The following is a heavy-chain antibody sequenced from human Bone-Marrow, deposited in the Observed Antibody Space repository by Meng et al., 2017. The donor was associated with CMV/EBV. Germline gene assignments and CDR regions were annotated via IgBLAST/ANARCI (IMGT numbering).Heavy chain of an antibody. J-gene: IGHJ4*02. D-gene: IGHD3-16*01. CDR3: ARDLGAGDREDY. CDR2: INPGSDDT. V-gene: IGHV1-2*02. Sequence: ASVKVSCKASGYTFTGYYIHWMRQAPGQGLEWMGWINPGSDDTTYAQKFQGSVTMTRDTSITTVYMELSRLTSDDSAVYYCARDLGAGDREDYWGQGTLVTVSS. CDR1: GYTFTGYY.